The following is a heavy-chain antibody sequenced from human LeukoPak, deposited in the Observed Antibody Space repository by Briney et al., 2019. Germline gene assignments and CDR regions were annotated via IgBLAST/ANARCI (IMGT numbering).Heavy chain of an antibody. CDR2: IYPGDSDT. D-gene: IGHD3-22*01. V-gene: IGHV5-51*01. Sequence: GESLKISCXGSGYSFTSYWIGWVRQMPGKGLEWMGIIYPGDSDTRYSPSFQGQVTISADKSISTAYLQWSSLKASDTAMYYCASTYYYDSSGYSAKAFDIWGQGTMVTVPS. CDR3: ASTYYYDSSGYSAKAFDI. J-gene: IGHJ3*02. CDR1: GYSFTSYW.